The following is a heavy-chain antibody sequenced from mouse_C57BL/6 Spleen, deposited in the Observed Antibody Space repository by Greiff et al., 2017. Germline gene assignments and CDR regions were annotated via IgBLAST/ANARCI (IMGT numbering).Heavy chain of an antibody. Sequence: VQLQQSGAELVRPGASVKLSCTASGFNIKDYYMHWVKQRPEQGLEWIGRIDPEDGDTEYAPKFQGKATMTADTSSTTAYLQLSSLTSEDTAVYYCTLYYGRDFDYWGQGTTLTVSS. D-gene: IGHD1-1*01. V-gene: IGHV14-1*01. J-gene: IGHJ2*01. CDR2: IDPEDGDT. CDR3: TLYYGRDFDY. CDR1: GFNIKDYY.